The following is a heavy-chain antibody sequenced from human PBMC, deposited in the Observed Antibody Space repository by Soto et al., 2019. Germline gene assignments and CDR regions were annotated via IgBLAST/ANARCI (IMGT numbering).Heavy chain of an antibody. J-gene: IGHJ6*02. V-gene: IGHV1-2*04. Sequence: GASVKVSCKASGYTFTGYYMHWVRQAPGQGLEWMGWINPNSGGTNYAQKFQGWVTMTRDTSISTAYMELSRLRSDDTAVYYCARDLLTTIFGVVIVNGMDVWGQGTTVTVSS. CDR2: INPNSGGT. CDR3: ARDLLTTIFGVVIVNGMDV. CDR1: GYTFTGYY. D-gene: IGHD3-3*01.